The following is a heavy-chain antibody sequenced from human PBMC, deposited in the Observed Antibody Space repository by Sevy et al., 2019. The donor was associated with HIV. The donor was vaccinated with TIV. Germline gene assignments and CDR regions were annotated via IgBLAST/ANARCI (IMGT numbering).Heavy chain of an antibody. CDR3: AKDRTTVIGDAFDL. V-gene: IGHV3-23*01. J-gene: IGHJ3*01. D-gene: IGHD4-17*01. CDR1: GFTFSSYA. CDR2: ISNSGSDT. Sequence: GGSLRLSCAASGFTFSSYAMHWVRQAPGKGLEWVSAISNSGSDTKYAGSVKGRFTISRDNSKNTLYVQMNSLSAEDTAVYYCAKDRTTVIGDAFDLWGQGTMVTVSS.